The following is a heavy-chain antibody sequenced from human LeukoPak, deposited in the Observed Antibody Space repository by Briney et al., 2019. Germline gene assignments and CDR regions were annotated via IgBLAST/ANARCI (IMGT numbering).Heavy chain of an antibody. V-gene: IGHV1-18*04. CDR1: GYTFTSYG. J-gene: IGHJ6*04. Sequence: ASVKVSCKASGYTFTSYGISWVRQAPGQGLEWMGWISAYNGNTNYAQKLQGRVTMTTDTSTSTAYMELRSLRSDDTAVYYCARDTKVLMVRGVMVGYYYYGMDVWGKGTTVTVSS. CDR3: ARDTKVLMVRGVMVGYYYYGMDV. CDR2: ISAYNGNT. D-gene: IGHD3-10*01.